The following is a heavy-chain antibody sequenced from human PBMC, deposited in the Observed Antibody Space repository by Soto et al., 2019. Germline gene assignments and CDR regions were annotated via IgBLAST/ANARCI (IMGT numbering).Heavy chain of an antibody. V-gene: IGHV3-30*18. CDR1: GVTFSNYG. Sequence: PGGSLRLSCLVSGVTFSNYGMHWVRQPPGKGLEWVALISDDGDKRYYADSVRGRLIISRDNSKDTLYLQMNSLGPDDTAVYFCAKARVRIVGANSFDYWGQGTPVTVSS. CDR3: AKARVRIVGANSFDY. J-gene: IGHJ4*02. D-gene: IGHD1-26*01. CDR2: ISDDGDKR.